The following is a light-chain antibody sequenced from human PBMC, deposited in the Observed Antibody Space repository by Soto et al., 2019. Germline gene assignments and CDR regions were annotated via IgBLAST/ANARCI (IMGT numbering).Light chain of an antibody. CDR2: GAS. Sequence: PGERATLSCRASQSLNTNFLAWYQQKPGQAPRLLIYGASTRATGIPDRFSGRGSGTDFTLTISRLEPGDFAMYYCQQYDNIPRTFGQGTKVEVK. CDR3: QQYDNIPRT. CDR1: QSLNTNF. J-gene: IGKJ1*01. V-gene: IGKV3-20*01.